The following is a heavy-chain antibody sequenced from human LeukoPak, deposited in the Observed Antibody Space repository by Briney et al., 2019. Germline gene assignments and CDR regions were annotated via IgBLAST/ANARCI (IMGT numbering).Heavy chain of an antibody. D-gene: IGHD6-13*01. CDR1: GGSISSSSYY. V-gene: IGHV4-39*07. CDR3: ARGSFGSSSRDFDY. Sequence: SETLSLTCTVSGGSISSSSYYWSWIRQPPGKGLEWIGEINHSGSTNYNPSLKSRVTISVDTSKNQFSLKLSSVTAADTAVYYCARGSFGSSSRDFDYWGQGTLVTVSS. J-gene: IGHJ4*02. CDR2: INHSGST.